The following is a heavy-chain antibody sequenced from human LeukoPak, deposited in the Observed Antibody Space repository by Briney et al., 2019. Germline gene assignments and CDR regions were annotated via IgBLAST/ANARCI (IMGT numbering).Heavy chain of an antibody. CDR3: ARGLGYCTSTTCLLPFYY. D-gene: IGHD2-2*01. Sequence: GGSLRLSCAASGFTVSTYYMPWVRQAPGKGLECVSGIYSGGSTYYADSVKGRFTVSRDNSKNTLYLQMNSLRAEHTAMYYCARGLGYCTSTTCLLPFYYWGQGTLVTVSS. V-gene: IGHV3-53*01. CDR1: GFTVSTYY. CDR2: IYSGGST. J-gene: IGHJ4*02.